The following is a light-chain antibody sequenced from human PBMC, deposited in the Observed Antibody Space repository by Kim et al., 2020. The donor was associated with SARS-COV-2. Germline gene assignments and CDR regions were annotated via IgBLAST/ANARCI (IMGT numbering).Light chain of an antibody. CDR3: QAWDSSTLYV. Sequence: VSPGQTASLTCSGDKLGDKYACWYQQKPGHSPVVVIYQDSMRPSGIPERFSGSNSGNTATLTISGTQAMDEADYYCQAWDSSTLYVFGTGTKVTVL. CDR2: QDS. V-gene: IGLV3-1*01. CDR1: KLGDKY. J-gene: IGLJ1*01.